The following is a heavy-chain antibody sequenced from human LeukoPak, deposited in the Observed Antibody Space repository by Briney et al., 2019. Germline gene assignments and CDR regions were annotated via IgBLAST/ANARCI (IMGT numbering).Heavy chain of an antibody. J-gene: IGHJ4*02. Sequence: GGSLRLSCAASGFTFSSYWMSWVRQAPGKRLEWVANIKQDGSEKYYVDSVKGRFTISRDNAKNSLYLHVGSLRVEDTAVYYCARWGGGFDYWGQGTLVTVSS. CDR2: IKQDGSEK. CDR1: GFTFSSYW. CDR3: ARWGGGFDY. V-gene: IGHV3-7*04. D-gene: IGHD3-16*01.